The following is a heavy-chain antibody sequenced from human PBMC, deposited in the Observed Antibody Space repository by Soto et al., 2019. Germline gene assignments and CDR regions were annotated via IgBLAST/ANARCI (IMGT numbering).Heavy chain of an antibody. CDR3: AIEVILVLLLSCYYYYY. J-gene: IGHJ6*03. CDR2: ISGSGGST. V-gene: IGHV3-23*01. CDR1: GFTLGTYA. Sequence: GGSLRLSCAASGFTLGTYAMCCVLLAQGKGLEWVSAISGSGGSTYYADSVKGRFTISRDNSKNTLYFQMNSLRADDMAVYYCAIEVILVLLLSCYYYYY. D-gene: IGHD3-3*01.